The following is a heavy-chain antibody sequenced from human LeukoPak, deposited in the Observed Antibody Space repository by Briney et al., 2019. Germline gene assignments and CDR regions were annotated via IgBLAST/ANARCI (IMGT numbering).Heavy chain of an antibody. CDR2: ISPTGSTT. CDR1: GFSFSGHW. V-gene: IGHV3-74*01. Sequence: GGSLRLSCTASGFSFSGHWMHWARQLPGKGLVWVSRISPTGSTTSYADSVKGRFTVSRDNAKNTLYLQVNNLRAEDTAVYYCARGGVTMIVPILWGQGTLVTVSS. D-gene: IGHD3-22*01. J-gene: IGHJ4*02. CDR3: ARGGVTMIVPIL.